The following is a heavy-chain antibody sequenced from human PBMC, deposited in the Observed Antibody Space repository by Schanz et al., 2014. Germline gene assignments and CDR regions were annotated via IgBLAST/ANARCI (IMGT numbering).Heavy chain of an antibody. J-gene: IGHJ4*02. CDR1: GDSISTSYY. CDR3: ARPNSASYRIYYFDY. V-gene: IGHV4-39*01. CDR2: VYYSGGS. D-gene: IGHD1-26*01. Sequence: QVQLQESGPGLVKPSETLSLTCTVSGDSISTSYYWGWIRQPPGKGLEWIGSVYYSGGSYYNPSHKTGAPRPVTTSKNQSPRGLTSVPAADTAVYYCARPNSASYRIYYFDYWGQGTLVTVSS.